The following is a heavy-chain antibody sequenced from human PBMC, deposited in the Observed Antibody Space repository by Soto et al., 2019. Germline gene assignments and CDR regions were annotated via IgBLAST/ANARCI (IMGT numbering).Heavy chain of an antibody. Sequence: QVQLQESGPGLVKPSETLSLTCTVSGGSISAYYWNWIRQPPGKGLEWIAYIFYTGSTAYNPSLNRRVTITVATSKNKFSLKVSSVTVTDTAVYYCARPNDVSGHDAFDIWGHGRIVTVSS. J-gene: IGHJ3*02. D-gene: IGHD3-10*01. CDR1: GGSISAYY. V-gene: IGHV4-59*08. CDR3: ARPNDVSGHDAFDI. CDR2: IFYTGST.